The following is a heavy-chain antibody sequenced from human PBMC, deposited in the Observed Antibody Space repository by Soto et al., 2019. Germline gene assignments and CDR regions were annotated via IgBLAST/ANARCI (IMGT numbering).Heavy chain of an antibody. J-gene: IGHJ5*02. CDR3: ARVAYCGGDCYSADP. CDR1: GGSFSGYY. V-gene: IGHV4-34*01. Sequence: SETLSLTCAVYGGSFSGYYWSWIRQPPGKGLEWIGEINHSGSTNYNPSLKSRVTISVDTSKNQFSLKLSSVTAADTAVYYCARVAYCGGDCYSADPWGQGTLVTSPQ. D-gene: IGHD2-21*02. CDR2: INHSGST.